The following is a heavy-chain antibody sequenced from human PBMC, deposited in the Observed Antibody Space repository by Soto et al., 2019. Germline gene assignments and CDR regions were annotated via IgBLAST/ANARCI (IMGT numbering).Heavy chain of an antibody. J-gene: IGHJ4*02. Sequence: GASVKVSCKASGYTFTSYYMHWVRQAPGQGLEWMGIINPSGGGTSYAQKFQGRVTMTRDTSTSTVYMELSSLRSEDTAVYYCAIDQNIAVAGTIPDDYWGQGTLVTVSS. CDR3: AIDQNIAVAGTIPDDY. CDR1: GYTFTSYY. CDR2: INPSGGGT. D-gene: IGHD6-19*01. V-gene: IGHV1-46*01.